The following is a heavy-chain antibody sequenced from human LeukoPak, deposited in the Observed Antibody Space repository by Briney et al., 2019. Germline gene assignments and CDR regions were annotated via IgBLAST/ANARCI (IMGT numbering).Heavy chain of an antibody. V-gene: IGHV3-23*01. D-gene: IGHD2-21*02. J-gene: IGHJ4*02. CDR2: ISGSGPTT. Sequence: TRGSLRLSCAPSEHTFSSCSIIWLRQAPEKGLEWVSVISGSGPTTYYADSVKGRFTISRDNSKNTLYLQMNNLRAEDTALYYSAREPRPCGPDCYSLVDYWGQGTLVTVSS. CDR3: AREPRPCGPDCYSLVDY. CDR1: EHTFSSCS.